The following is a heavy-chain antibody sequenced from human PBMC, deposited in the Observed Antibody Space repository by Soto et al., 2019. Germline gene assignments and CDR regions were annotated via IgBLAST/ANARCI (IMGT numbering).Heavy chain of an antibody. V-gene: IGHV3-23*01. J-gene: IGHJ4*02. CDR2: ISGSGGST. CDR1: GITFSNFA. D-gene: IGHD3-3*01. Sequence: GGSLRLSCAVSGITFSNFAMSWVRQAPGKGLEWVSGISGSGGSTYYADSAKGRFTISRDNSKNTLYLQMSSLRAQDTAVYYCAKGLDFGGVTKFDYWGQGTLVTVSS. CDR3: AKGLDFGGVTKFDY.